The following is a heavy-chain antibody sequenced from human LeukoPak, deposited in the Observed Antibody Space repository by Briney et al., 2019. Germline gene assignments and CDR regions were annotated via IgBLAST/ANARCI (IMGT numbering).Heavy chain of an antibody. CDR3: ARGRYSSGWRGKRPHYYFDY. V-gene: IGHV4-4*02. CDR2: IYHSGST. Sequence: SETLSLTCAVSGGSISSSNWWSWVRQPPGKGLEWIGEIYHSGSTNYNPSLKSRVTISVDKSKNQFSLKLSSVAAADTAVYYCARGRYSSGWRGKRPHYYFDYWGQGTLVTVSS. D-gene: IGHD6-19*01. J-gene: IGHJ4*02. CDR1: GGSISSSNW.